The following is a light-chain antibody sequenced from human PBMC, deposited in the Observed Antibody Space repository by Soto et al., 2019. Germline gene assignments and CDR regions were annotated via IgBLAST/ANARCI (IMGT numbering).Light chain of an antibody. Sequence: QSVLTQPRSVSGSPGQSVTISCTGASSDVGGYNYVSWYQQHPGEAPKLMIYDVSKRPAGVPDRFSGSKSGNTASLTISGLQAEDEVDYYCCSYAGSYSYVIGTGTKLTVL. J-gene: IGLJ1*01. CDR3: CSYAGSYSYV. CDR2: DVS. CDR1: SSDVGGYNY. V-gene: IGLV2-11*01.